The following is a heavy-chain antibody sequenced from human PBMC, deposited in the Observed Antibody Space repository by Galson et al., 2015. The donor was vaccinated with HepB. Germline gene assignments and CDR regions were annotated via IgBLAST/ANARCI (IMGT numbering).Heavy chain of an antibody. CDR3: AKGRGIVVVMLDY. D-gene: IGHD3-22*01. CDR2: ISGSGGST. Sequence: LRLSCAASGFTFSSYAMSWVRQAPGKGLEWVSAISGSGGSTYYADSVKGRFTISRDNSKNTLYLQMNSLRAEDTAVYYCAKGRGIVVVMLDYWGQGTLVTVSS. J-gene: IGHJ4*02. CDR1: GFTFSSYA. V-gene: IGHV3-23*01.